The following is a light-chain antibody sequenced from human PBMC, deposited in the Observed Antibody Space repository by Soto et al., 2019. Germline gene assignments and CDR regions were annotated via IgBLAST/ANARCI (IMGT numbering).Light chain of an antibody. Sequence: QSVLTQPASVSGSPGQSITISCTGTSSDIGTYKYVSWFQNHPGNAPKLIIFEVSNLPSGISDRFSGFKSANTAYLTISRVQPEDEADYNCSSYTTIKTVVFGGGTKLTVL. CDR3: SSYTTIKTVV. CDR2: EVS. V-gene: IGLV2-14*01. CDR1: SSDIGTYKY. J-gene: IGLJ2*01.